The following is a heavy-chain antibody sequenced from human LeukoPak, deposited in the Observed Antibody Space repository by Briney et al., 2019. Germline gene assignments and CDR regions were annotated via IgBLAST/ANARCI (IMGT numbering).Heavy chain of an antibody. D-gene: IGHD2-2*02. CDR2: IYYSGST. J-gene: IGHJ4*02. CDR3: ARGVVVPAAIFALDY. CDR1: GGSISSSSYY. V-gene: IGHV4-39*07. Sequence: SETLSLTCTVSGGSISSSSYYWGWIRQPPGKGLEWIGSIYYSGSTYYNPSLKSRVTISVDTSKNQFSLKLSSVTAADTAVYYCARGVVVPAAIFALDYWGQGTLVTVSS.